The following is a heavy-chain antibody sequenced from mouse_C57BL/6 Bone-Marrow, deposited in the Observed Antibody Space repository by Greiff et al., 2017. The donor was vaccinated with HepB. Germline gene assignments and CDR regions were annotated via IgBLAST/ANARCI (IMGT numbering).Heavy chain of an antibody. D-gene: IGHD2-3*01. CDR3: ARSGGYYLHWYFDV. V-gene: IGHV1-64*01. Sequence: QVQLQQPGAELVKPGASVKLSCTASGYTFTSYWMHWVKQRPGQGLEWIGMIHPNSGSTNYNEKFKSKATLTVDKSSSTADMQLSSLTSEDSAVYYCARSGGYYLHWYFDVWGTGTTVTVSS. CDR1: GYTFTSYW. CDR2: IHPNSGST. J-gene: IGHJ1*03.